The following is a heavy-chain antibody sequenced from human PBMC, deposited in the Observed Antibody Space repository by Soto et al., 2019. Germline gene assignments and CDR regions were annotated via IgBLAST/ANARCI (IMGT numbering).Heavy chain of an antibody. D-gene: IGHD3-10*01. CDR3: ARGRASGSYYLLDY. Sequence: ASVKVSCKASGDTFTTYDINWVRQATGHGLEWMGWINPNSGNIGYAQRLQGRVTMTRGTAIRTAYMEVSSLRSDDTAVYYCARGRASGSYYLLDYWGQGTLVTVSS. J-gene: IGHJ4*02. V-gene: IGHV1-8*01. CDR2: INPNSGNI. CDR1: GDTFTTYD.